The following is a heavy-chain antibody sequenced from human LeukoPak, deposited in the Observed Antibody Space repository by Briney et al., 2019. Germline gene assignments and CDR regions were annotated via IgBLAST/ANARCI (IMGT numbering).Heavy chain of an antibody. CDR3: ASAKTDFWSGYYSY. D-gene: IGHD3-3*01. J-gene: IGHJ4*02. CDR1: GGSISSGSYH. V-gene: IGHV4-61*02. Sequence: PSETLSLTCTVSGGSISSGSYHWSWIRQPAGKGLEWIGRIYTRGSTNYNPSLKSRVTISVDTSKNQFSLKLSSVTAADTAVYYCASAKTDFWSGYYSYWGQGTLVTVSS. CDR2: IYTRGST.